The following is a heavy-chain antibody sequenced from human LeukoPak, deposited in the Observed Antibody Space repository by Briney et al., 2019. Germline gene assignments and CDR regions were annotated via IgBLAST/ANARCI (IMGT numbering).Heavy chain of an antibody. V-gene: IGHV1-69*06. D-gene: IGHD3-22*01. Sequence: SVKVSCKASGGTFSSYVISWVRQTPGQGLEWMGGIIPIFVTANYAQKFQGRVTITADTSTSTAYMELSRLRSDDTAVYYCARQTHINYYDSSGSYHYWGQGTLVTVSS. J-gene: IGHJ4*02. CDR3: ARQTHINYYDSSGSYHY. CDR2: IIPIFVTA. CDR1: GGTFSSYV.